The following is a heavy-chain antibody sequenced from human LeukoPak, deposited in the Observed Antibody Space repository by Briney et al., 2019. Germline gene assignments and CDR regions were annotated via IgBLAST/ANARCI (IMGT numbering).Heavy chain of an antibody. V-gene: IGHV3-21*01. CDR3: ARNPLTGYFFFDY. CDR2: ISSSSSYI. J-gene: IGHJ4*02. Sequence: GGSLRLSCAASGFTFSSYSMNWVRQAPGKGLEWVSSISSSSSYIYYADSVKGRFTISRDNAKNSLYLQMNSLRAEDTAVYYCARNPLTGYFFFDYWGQGTLVTVSS. D-gene: IGHD3-9*01. CDR1: GFTFSSYS.